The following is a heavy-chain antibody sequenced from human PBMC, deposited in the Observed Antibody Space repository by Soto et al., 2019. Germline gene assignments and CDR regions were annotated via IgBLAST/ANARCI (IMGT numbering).Heavy chain of an antibody. V-gene: IGHV1-18*01. CDR1: GYSFSDRY. D-gene: IGHD2-2*01. CDR3: AKFADCSFPTCFSPSGFHIRGYYYYYGRDV. J-gene: IGHJ6*02. Sequence: ASVKVSCKASGYSFSDRYVVWVRQAPGQGLEWMGWISGYNGNTNLAQKLQGRVTMTTDTPTSTAFMELRSLRSDDTAVYYCAKFADCSFPTCFSPSGFHIRGYYYYYGRDVWGQGTTVTFPS. CDR2: ISGYNGNT.